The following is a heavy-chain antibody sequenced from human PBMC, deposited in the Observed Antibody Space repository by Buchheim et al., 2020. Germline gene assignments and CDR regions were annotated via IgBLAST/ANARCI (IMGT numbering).Heavy chain of an antibody. CDR2: IKSKGGGGTA. D-gene: IGHD3-16*01. CDR1: PLTSNYW. CDR3: NHVMWSPDYSDYHVMDV. Sequence: EAQLVESGGGLVEAGGSLTLSCAGSPLTSNYWMSWVRQGPGKGLEWIGLIKSKGGGGTAHYAAAVNGSFTTSKDDSKKPVHLQLSSLKTEDTAVYYCNHVMWSPDYSDYHVMDVWGQGTT. J-gene: IGHJ6*02. V-gene: IGHV3-15*01.